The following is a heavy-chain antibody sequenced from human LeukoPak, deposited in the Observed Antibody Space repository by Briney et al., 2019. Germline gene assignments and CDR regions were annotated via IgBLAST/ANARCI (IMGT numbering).Heavy chain of an antibody. CDR2: ISYDGSNK. D-gene: IGHD3-22*01. J-gene: IGHJ4*02. CDR1: EFTFSSYV. Sequence: PGGSLRLCCAASEFTFSSYVMHWVRHAPGKGLEGVAVISYDGSNKYYADSVKGRFTISRDNSKNTLYLQMNSLRTEDTAVYYCAIDRGRIVVAPFDYWGQGTLVTVSS. CDR3: AIDRGRIVVAPFDY. V-gene: IGHV3-30*04.